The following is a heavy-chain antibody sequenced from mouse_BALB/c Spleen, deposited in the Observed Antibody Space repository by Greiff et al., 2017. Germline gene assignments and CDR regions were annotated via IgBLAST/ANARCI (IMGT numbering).Heavy chain of an antibody. D-gene: IGHD3-2*01. V-gene: IGHV2-6-7*01. CDR2: IWGDGST. J-gene: IGHJ3*01. CDR3: ARGDSSGYAWFAY. Sequence: VQLQQSGPGLVAPAQSLSITCTAPGFSLTGYGVNWVRQLPGKGLEWLGMIWGDGSTDYNPALKSRLSISKDNSKSQVFLKMNSLQTDDTARYYCARGDSSGYAWFAYWGQGTLVTVSA. CDR1: GFSLTGYG.